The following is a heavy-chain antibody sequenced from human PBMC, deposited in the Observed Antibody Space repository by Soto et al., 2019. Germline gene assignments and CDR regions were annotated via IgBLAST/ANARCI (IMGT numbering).Heavy chain of an antibody. V-gene: IGHV3-48*02. Sequence: EVNLVESGGGLVQPGGSVRLSCEASGFSFSRYSMLWVRQAPGKGLEWVSYISASSSTIYYADSVKGRFTTSRDNAENTLYLQMNSLRDEDTAVYYCASRLAYCAGDCYWGHGTLVTGSS. CDR3: ASRLAYCAGDCY. D-gene: IGHD2-21*02. J-gene: IGHJ4*01. CDR1: GFSFSRYS. CDR2: ISASSSTI.